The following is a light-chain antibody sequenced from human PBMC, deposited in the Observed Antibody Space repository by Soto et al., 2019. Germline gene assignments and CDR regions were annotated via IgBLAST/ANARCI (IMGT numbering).Light chain of an antibody. CDR2: GAS. CDR1: QSVSSN. CDR3: KQYGRSPWT. Sequence: IVMKKSPVTLSVYQGERATLSCRASQSVSSNLAWYQQKPGQAPRLLIYGASSRATGIPDMISGSGSRTDFTLIITSLQPEDFVVYCWKQYGRSPWTSGQGTQLDIK. V-gene: IGKV3-20*01. J-gene: IGKJ1*01.